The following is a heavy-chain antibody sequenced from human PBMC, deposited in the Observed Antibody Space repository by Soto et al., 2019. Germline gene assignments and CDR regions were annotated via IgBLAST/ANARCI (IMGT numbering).Heavy chain of an antibody. CDR1: GFTFSTYA. D-gene: IGHD2-21*02. J-gene: IGHJ4*02. CDR2: ISGSGGST. V-gene: IGHV3-23*01. Sequence: HPGGSLRLSCAASGFTFSTYAMSWVRQAPGKGLEWVSGISGSGGSTFYADSVKGRFTISRDNSKNALYLQMNSLRAEDTAVYYCAKDLGSRGDSPHDYWGQGTLVTVSS. CDR3: AKDLGSRGDSPHDY.